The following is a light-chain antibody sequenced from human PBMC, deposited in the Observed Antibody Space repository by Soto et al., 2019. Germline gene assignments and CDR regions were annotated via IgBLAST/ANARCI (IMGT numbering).Light chain of an antibody. J-gene: IGLJ2*01. Sequence: LTQPPSASGSPGQSVTISCTGTSSDVGAYDYVSWYQHHPGKAPKLMTYEVSKRPSGVPDRFSGSKSGNTASLTVSGLQAEDEADYYCSSYADSSNFVVFGGGTKVTVL. CDR2: EVS. CDR3: SSYADSSNFVV. V-gene: IGLV2-8*01. CDR1: SSDVGAYDY.